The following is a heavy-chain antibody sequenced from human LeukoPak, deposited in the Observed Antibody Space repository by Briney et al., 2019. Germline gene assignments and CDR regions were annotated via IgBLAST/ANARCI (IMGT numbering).Heavy chain of an antibody. Sequence: SETLSLTCSVSGGSIDSGSYYWSWVRLPPEKGLEWIASIHYTGSTYYNPSLKSRSTISRDTPKNQFSLTLTSVIDADTAVYYCVRHVHSPSFDPWGQGTLVTVSS. CDR2: IHYTGST. J-gene: IGHJ5*02. V-gene: IGHV4-39*01. CDR3: VRHVHSPSFDP. CDR1: GGSIDSGSYY.